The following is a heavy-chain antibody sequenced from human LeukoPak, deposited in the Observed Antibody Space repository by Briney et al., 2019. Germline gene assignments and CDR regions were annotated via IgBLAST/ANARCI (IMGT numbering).Heavy chain of an antibody. V-gene: IGHV4-39*01. Sequence: PSETRSLTCTVSGGSISSSSYYWGWIRQPPGKGLEWIGSIYYSGSTYYNPSLKSRVTISVDTSKNQFSLKLSSVTAADTAVYYCASNGGNYYYYYMDVWGKGTTVTVSS. J-gene: IGHJ6*03. D-gene: IGHD4-23*01. CDR2: IYYSGST. CDR3: ASNGGNYYYYYMDV. CDR1: GGSISSSSYY.